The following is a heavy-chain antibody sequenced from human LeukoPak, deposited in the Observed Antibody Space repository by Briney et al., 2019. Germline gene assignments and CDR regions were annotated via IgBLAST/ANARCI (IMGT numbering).Heavy chain of an antibody. CDR2: ISPDGTVT. CDR3: ARDVGFSPDR. CDR1: GFALSDSW. D-gene: IGHD1-14*01. J-gene: IGHJ1*01. V-gene: IGHV3-74*01. Sequence: QPGGSLRLSCIASGFALSDSWMHWVRQTPGKGLVWVSHISPDGTVTNYADFVKGRFIISRDNAKNTVFLQINSLRAEDTSVYFWARDVGFSPDRWGQGTLVTVSS.